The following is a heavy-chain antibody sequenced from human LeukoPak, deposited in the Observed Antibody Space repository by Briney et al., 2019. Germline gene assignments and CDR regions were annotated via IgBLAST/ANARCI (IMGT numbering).Heavy chain of an antibody. CDR2: ISSSGGSS. CDR1: GFTFNSYA. V-gene: IGHV3-23*01. Sequence: GGSLRLSCAASGFTFNSYAMSWVRQAPGQGLEWVSAISSSGGSSYYADSVKGRFTISRDRSKNTLYLQMNSLRAEDTAVYYCVKDKYERVLGYLDYWGRGTLVTVSS. CDR3: VKDKYERVLGYLDY. D-gene: IGHD6-6*01. J-gene: IGHJ4*02.